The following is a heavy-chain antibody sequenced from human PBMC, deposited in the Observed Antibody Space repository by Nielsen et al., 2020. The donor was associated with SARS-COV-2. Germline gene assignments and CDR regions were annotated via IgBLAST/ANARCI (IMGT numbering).Heavy chain of an antibody. D-gene: IGHD3-22*01. Sequence: VKVSCQASGYTFTSYGISWVRQAPGQGLEWMGWISAYNGNTNYAQKLQGRVTMTPDTSTSTAYMELGSLRSDDTAVYYCARAAIDMRDSSGYPYWGQGTLVTVSS. CDR3: ARAAIDMRDSSGYPY. V-gene: IGHV1-18*01. CDR2: ISAYNGNT. J-gene: IGHJ4*02. CDR1: GYTFTSYG.